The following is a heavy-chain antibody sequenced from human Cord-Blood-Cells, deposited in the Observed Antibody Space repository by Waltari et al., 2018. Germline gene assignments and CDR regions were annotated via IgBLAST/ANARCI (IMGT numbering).Heavy chain of an antibody. CDR3: ARPGRAAGTDFDY. CDR2: IYYSGST. J-gene: IGHJ4*02. CDR1: GGSISSSSYY. V-gene: IGHV4-39*07. D-gene: IGHD6-13*01. Sequence: QLQLQESGPGLVKPSETLSLTCTVSGGSISSSSYYWGWIRQPPGKGLEWIGSIYYSGSTYYNPAPKSRVTISVDTAKNQFSLKLSSVTAADTAVYYCARPGRAAGTDFDYWGQGTLVTVSS.